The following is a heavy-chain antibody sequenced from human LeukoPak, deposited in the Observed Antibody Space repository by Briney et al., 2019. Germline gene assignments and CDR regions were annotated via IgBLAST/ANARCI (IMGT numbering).Heavy chain of an antibody. Sequence: SETLSLTCTVSGGSISSYYWSWIRQPPGKGLEWIGYIYYSGSTNYNPSLKSRVTISVDTSKSQFSLKLSSVTAADTAVYYCARGCTNGVCYTDWGQGTLVTVSS. CDR1: GGSISSYY. CDR2: IYYSGST. V-gene: IGHV4-59*01. CDR3: ARGCTNGVCYTD. D-gene: IGHD2-8*01. J-gene: IGHJ4*02.